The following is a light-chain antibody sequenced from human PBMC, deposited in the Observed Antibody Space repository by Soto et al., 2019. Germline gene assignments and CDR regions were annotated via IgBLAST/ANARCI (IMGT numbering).Light chain of an antibody. CDR2: DAS. CDR3: QQYSSHDLLT. J-gene: IGKJ4*01. Sequence: DIQMTQSPATLSASVGHRVTITCRASQSISSWLAWYQEKPGRAPKLLIYDASTLESGVPSRFSGSGSGTEFTLTISSLQPDDFATYYCQQYSSHDLLTFGGGTKVEIK. V-gene: IGKV1-5*01. CDR1: QSISSW.